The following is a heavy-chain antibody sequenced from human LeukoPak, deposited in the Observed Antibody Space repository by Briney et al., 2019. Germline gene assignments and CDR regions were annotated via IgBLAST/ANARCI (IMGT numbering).Heavy chain of an antibody. Sequence: GGSLRLSCAASGFTFSSYGMHWVRQAPGKGLEWVAFIRYDGSNKYYADSVKGRFTISRDNSKNTLYLQMNSLRAEDTAVYYCAKDYGFWSGYCSLDCWGQGTLVTVSS. D-gene: IGHD3-3*01. V-gene: IGHV3-30*02. CDR1: GFTFSSYG. CDR2: IRYDGSNK. CDR3: AKDYGFWSGYCSLDC. J-gene: IGHJ4*02.